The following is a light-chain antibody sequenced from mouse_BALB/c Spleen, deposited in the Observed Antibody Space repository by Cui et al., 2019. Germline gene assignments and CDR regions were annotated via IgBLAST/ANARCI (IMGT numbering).Light chain of an antibody. CDR3: HQWSSYPPT. CDR2: STS. V-gene: IGKV4-79*01. CDR1: SSVSSRY. J-gene: IGKJ2*01. Sequence: QIVLTQSPATMSASPGEKVTLTCSASSSVSSRYLYWYQQKPGSSPKLWIYSTSNLASGVPARFSGSGSGTSYSLTISSMEAEDAASYFCHQWSSYPPTFGGGTKLEIK.